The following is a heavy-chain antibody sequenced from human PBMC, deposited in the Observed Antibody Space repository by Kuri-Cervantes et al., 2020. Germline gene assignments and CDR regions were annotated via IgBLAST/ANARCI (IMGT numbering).Heavy chain of an antibody. J-gene: IGHJ4*02. V-gene: IGHV4-30-2*01. CDR1: GGSISSGGYS. CDR3: ARRGNSGWFQYFDY. D-gene: IGHD6-19*01. CDR2: IYHSGST. Sequence: SETLSLTCAVSGGSISSGGYSWSWIRQPPGKGLEWIGYIYHSGSTYYNPSLKSRVTISVDRSKNQFSLKLSSVTAADTAVYYCARRGNSGWFQYFDYWGQGTLVTVSS.